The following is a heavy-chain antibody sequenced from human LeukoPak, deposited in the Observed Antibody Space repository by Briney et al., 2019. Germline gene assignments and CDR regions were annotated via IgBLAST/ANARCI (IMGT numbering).Heavy chain of an antibody. CDR3: ARGQWLPVFDF. Sequence: SETLSLTCAVYGGSFSGYYWSWIRQPPGQGLEWLGQIRHSEGSKYNPSLKTRVTISEDTSRNQFSLKLSSVTAADTAVYYCARGQWLPVFDFWGQGTLVTVSS. V-gene: IGHV4-34*01. CDR1: GGSFSGYY. J-gene: IGHJ4*02. D-gene: IGHD3-22*01. CDR2: IRHSEGS.